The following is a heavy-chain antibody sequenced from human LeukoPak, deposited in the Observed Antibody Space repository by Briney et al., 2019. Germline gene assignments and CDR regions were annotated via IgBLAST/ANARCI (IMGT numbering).Heavy chain of an antibody. Sequence: SVKVSCKASGGTFSSYAISWVRQAPGQGLEWMGRIIPIFGTANYAQKFQGRVTITTDESTSTAYMELSSLRSEDTAVYYCARDAGKVFWSRYTPLLDYWGQGTLVTVSS. D-gene: IGHD3-3*01. CDR3: ARDAGKVFWSRYTPLLDY. J-gene: IGHJ4*02. CDR2: IIPIFGTA. CDR1: GGTFSSYA. V-gene: IGHV1-69*05.